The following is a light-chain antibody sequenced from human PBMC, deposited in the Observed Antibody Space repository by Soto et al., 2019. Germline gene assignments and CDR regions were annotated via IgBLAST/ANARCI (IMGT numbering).Light chain of an antibody. Sequence: QSVLTQPASVSGSPGQSITLSCTGTSSDVGAYNHVSWYQHHPGKGPKLIIYDVSNRPSGVSHRFSGSKSGNTASLTISGLQAEDEADYYCSSYTTSSTLVFGTGTKVTVL. CDR1: SSDVGAYNH. V-gene: IGLV2-14*03. CDR2: DVS. CDR3: SSYTTSSTLV. J-gene: IGLJ1*01.